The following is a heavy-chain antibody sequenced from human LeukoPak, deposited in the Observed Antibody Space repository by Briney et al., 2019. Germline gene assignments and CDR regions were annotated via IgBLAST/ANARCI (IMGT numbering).Heavy chain of an antibody. V-gene: IGHV3-30*02. D-gene: IGHD2-2*01. CDR3: AKDHLEWVVPAAIDY. J-gene: IGHJ4*02. CDR1: GFTFSSYG. CDR2: IRYDGSNK. Sequence: AGGSLRLSCAASGFTFSSYGMHWVRQAPGKGLEWVAFIRYDGSNKYYADSVKGRFTISRDNSKNTLYLQMNSLRAEDTAVYYCAKDHLEWVVPAAIDYWGQGTLVTVSS.